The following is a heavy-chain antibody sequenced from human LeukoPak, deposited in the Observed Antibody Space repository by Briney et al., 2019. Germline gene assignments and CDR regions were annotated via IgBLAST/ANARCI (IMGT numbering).Heavy chain of an antibody. J-gene: IGHJ4*02. V-gene: IGHV1-2*02. CDR2: IDANNGDT. CDR1: GYTFRGNY. Sequence: GASVKISCKASGYTFRGNYIHWLRQAPGQGLEWMGWIDANNGDTKSAQKFQGRVTMSRDTSISTAYMDLSSLSPDDAVVYYCARDPSSVTLYFFDYWGQGTLVTVSS. CDR3: ARDPSSVTLYFFDY. D-gene: IGHD4-11*01.